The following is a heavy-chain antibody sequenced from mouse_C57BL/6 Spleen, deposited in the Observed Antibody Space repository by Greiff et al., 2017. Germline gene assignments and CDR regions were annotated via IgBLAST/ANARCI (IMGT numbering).Heavy chain of an antibody. V-gene: IGHV1-59*01. CDR3: ARRASLLRYWYFDV. Sequence: QVQLQQPGAELVRPGTSVKLSCKASGYTFTSYWMHWVKQRPGQGLEWIGVIDPSDSYTNYNQKFKGKATLTVDTSSSTADMQLSSLTSEDSAVYYCARRASLLRYWYFDVWGTGTTVTVSS. J-gene: IGHJ1*03. CDR1: GYTFTSYW. CDR2: IDPSDSYT. D-gene: IGHD1-2*01.